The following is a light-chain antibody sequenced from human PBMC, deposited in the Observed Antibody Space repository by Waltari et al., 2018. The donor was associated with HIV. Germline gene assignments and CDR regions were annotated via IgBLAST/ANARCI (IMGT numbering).Light chain of an antibody. J-gene: IGLJ3*02. CDR3: SSYTSGTTWV. Sequence: QSALTQPASVSGSPGPSITISCTGTSNEIGGYNYVSWHQHHPGRAPKLIIFEVSNRPSGVSNRFSGSKSGNTASLIISGLLAEDDADYYCSSYTSGTTWVFGGGTKLTVL. CDR1: SNEIGGYNY. CDR2: EVS. V-gene: IGLV2-14*01.